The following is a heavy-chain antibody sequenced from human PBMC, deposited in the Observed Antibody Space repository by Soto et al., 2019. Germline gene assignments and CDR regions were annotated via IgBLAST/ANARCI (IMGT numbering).Heavy chain of an antibody. CDR1: GDSMTSSSYY. J-gene: IGHJ5*02. V-gene: IGHV4-39*01. CDR2: IYYSERTSYNSGST. Sequence: SETLSLTCTVSGDSMTSSSYYWGWIRQPPGKGLEWTGSIYYSERTSYNSGSTYYSPSLKSRVTISGDTSKSQFSLKPSSVTAADTAVYYRARHTRNQFDPWGQGTLVTVS. CDR3: ARHTRNQFDP.